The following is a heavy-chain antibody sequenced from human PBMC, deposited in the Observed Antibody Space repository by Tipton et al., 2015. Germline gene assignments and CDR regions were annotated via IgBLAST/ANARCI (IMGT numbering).Heavy chain of an antibody. Sequence: SLRLSCTASGFTFDAYGMPWVRQAPGKGLAYDSGISWNGGSTGYADSVKGRFTISRDNAKNSLYLHMNSLRAEDTAVYYCATEGIRSSWYWAFDSWGQGTLVTVSP. CDR3: ATEGIRSSWYWAFDS. V-gene: IGHV3-20*04. J-gene: IGHJ4*02. CDR1: GFTFDAYG. D-gene: IGHD6-13*01. CDR2: ISWNGGST.